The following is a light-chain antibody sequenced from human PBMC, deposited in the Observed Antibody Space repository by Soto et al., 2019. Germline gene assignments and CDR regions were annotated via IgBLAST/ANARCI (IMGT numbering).Light chain of an antibody. V-gene: IGKV1-9*01. CDR1: QGISSY. CDR2: AAS. Sequence: DIQLTQSPSFLSASVGDRVTITCRASQGISSYLAWYQQKPGKAPKLLIYAASTLQSGVPSRFSGSGSGTEFTPTISSLQPGDFATYYCQQLNSYPRTFGGGTKVDIK. CDR3: QQLNSYPRT. J-gene: IGKJ4*01.